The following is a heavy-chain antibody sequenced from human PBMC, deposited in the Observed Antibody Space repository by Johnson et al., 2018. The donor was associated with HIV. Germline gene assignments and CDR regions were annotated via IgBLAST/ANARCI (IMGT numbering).Heavy chain of an antibody. D-gene: IGHD6-13*01. Sequence: MLLVESGGGLVKPGGSLRLSCAASGFTFSDYYMTWIRQAPGKGLEWVSVLYSGGSTYYADSVKGRFTISRDNSKNTLYLQMNSLRAEDTAVYYCARDHIAAALGAFDIWGQGTMVTVSS. J-gene: IGHJ3*02. CDR1: GFTFSDYY. CDR2: LYSGGST. CDR3: ARDHIAAALGAFDI. V-gene: IGHV3-66*01.